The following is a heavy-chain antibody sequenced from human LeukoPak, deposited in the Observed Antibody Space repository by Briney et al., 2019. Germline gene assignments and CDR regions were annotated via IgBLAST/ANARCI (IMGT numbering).Heavy chain of an antibody. CDR1: GGSISSYY. V-gene: IGHV4-59*08. D-gene: IGHD7-27*01. J-gene: IGHJ4*02. CDR3: ARLQGRGDNYLDY. CDR2: VSYSGSS. Sequence: SETLSLTCTVSGGSISSYYWSWIRQPPGKRLEWIAYVSYSGSSSSNPSLESRVTISVDMSKNQFSLRLSSVTASDTAVYYCARLQGRGDNYLDYWGQGTQATVSS.